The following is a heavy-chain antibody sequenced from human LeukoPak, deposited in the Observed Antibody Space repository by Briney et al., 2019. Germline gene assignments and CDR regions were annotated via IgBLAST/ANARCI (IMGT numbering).Heavy chain of an antibody. J-gene: IGHJ3*02. CDR1: GFTFDDYA. D-gene: IGHD3-10*01. CDR2: ISWNSGSI. V-gene: IGHV3-9*01. Sequence: GRSLRLSCAASGFTFDDYAMHWVRQAPGKGLEWVSGISWNSGSIGYADSVKGRFTISRDNAKNSLYLQMNSLRAEDTAVYYCARDRAVIHAFDIWGQGTMVTVSS. CDR3: ARDRAVIHAFDI.